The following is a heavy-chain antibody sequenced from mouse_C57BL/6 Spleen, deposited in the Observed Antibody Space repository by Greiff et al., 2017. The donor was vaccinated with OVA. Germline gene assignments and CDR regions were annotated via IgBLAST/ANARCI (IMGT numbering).Heavy chain of an antibody. Sequence: EVQLQQSGPGLVKPSQSLSLTCSVTGYSITSGYYWNWIRQFPGNKLEWMGYISYDGSNNYNPSLKNRISITRDTSKNQFFLKLNSVTTEDTATYYCARDDTHYFDYWGQGTTLTVSS. J-gene: IGHJ2*01. D-gene: IGHD5-1-1*01. V-gene: IGHV3-6*01. CDR3: ARDDTHYFDY. CDR1: GYSITSGYY. CDR2: ISYDGSN.